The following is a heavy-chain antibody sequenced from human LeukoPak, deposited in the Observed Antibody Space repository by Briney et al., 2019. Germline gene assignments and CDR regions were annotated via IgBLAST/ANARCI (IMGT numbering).Heavy chain of an antibody. J-gene: IGHJ4*02. CDR3: ARHRSDGTYPLDY. CDR1: GGPISSYY. Sequence: SETLSLTCTVSGGPISSYYWNWIRQPPGKELEWIGYLYYTGSTNYNPSLKSTNYNPSLKSRVTISVDTSKNQFSLKMSSVTAADTAVYYCARHRSDGTYPLDYWGQGALVTVSS. V-gene: IGHV4-59*01. D-gene: IGHD1-26*01. CDR2: LYYTGSTNYNPSLKST.